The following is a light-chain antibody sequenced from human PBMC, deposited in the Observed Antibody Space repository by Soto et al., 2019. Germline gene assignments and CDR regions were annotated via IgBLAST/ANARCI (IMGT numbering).Light chain of an antibody. J-gene: IGKJ5*01. CDR2: AAS. V-gene: IGKV1-9*01. CDR3: QQLNSYPIT. CDR1: QDISSY. Sequence: DIQLTQSPSFLSASVGDRVTLTCRASQDISSYLAWYQQKPGKAPKLLIYAASTLQSGVPSRFSGSGSGTEFTLTISSLQPEDFATYYCQQLNSYPITFGQGTRLEIK.